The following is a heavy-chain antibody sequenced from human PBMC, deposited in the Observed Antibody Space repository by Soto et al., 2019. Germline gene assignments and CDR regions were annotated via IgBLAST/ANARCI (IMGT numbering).Heavy chain of an antibody. CDR1: GGSISSGGYC. J-gene: IGHJ5*02. V-gene: IGHV4-30-2*01. CDR2: IYHSGST. CDR3: ARGSLELQYYWFDP. D-gene: IGHD1-7*01. Sequence: SETLSLTCAVSGGSISSGGYCWSWIRKPPGKGLEWIGYIYHSGSTYYNPSLKSRVTISVDRSKNQFSLKLSSVTAADTAVYYCARGSLELQYYWFDPWGQGTLVTVSS.